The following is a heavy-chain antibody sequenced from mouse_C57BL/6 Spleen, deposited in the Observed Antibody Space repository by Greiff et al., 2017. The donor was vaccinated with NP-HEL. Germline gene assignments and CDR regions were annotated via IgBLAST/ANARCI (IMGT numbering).Heavy chain of an antibody. J-gene: IGHJ3*01. CDR3: ARLVTTVVEEAWFAY. Sequence: ESGPGLVKPSQSLSLTCSVTGYSITSGYYWNWIRQFPGNKLEWMGYISYDGSNNYNPSLKNRISITRDTSKKQFFLKLNSVTTEDTATYYCARLVTTVVEEAWFAYWGQGTLVTVSA. V-gene: IGHV3-6*01. CDR2: ISYDGSN. CDR1: GYSITSGYY. D-gene: IGHD1-1*01.